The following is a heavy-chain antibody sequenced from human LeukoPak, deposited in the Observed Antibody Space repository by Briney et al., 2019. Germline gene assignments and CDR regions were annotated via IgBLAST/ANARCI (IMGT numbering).Heavy chain of an antibody. Sequence: GGSLRLSCEASEFTFSSYSINWVRQAPGKGLEWVSSISSIRNYIYYADSVRGRFTISRDNARNSLYLQMNSLRAEDTAVYYCARELGGIFGVVGGFDYWGQGTLVTVSS. V-gene: IGHV3-21*01. CDR2: ISSIRNYI. CDR3: ARELGGIFGVVGGFDY. CDR1: EFTFSSYS. D-gene: IGHD3-3*01. J-gene: IGHJ4*02.